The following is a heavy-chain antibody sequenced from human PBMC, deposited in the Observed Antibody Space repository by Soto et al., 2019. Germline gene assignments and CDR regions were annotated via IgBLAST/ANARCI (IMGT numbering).Heavy chain of an antibody. V-gene: IGHV3-15*01. CDR3: TADGPYRRTPIGFYP. Sequence: WGPIRVSCTASECKFNNFWMTWISQDPGKGLEWVGRIKSKADGEQTDYAAPVKGRFTISRDDSKNTLYLQMNSLKAEDPAVYYCTADGPYRRTPIGFYPWGQGTLVTVSS. D-gene: IGHD3-16*02. CDR1: ECKFNNFW. J-gene: IGHJ5*02. CDR2: IKSKADGEQT.